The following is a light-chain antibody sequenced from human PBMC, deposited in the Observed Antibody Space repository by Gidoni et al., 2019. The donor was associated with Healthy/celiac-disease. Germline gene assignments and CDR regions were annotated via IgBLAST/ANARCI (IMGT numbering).Light chain of an antibody. CDR1: QSVSSSY. J-gene: IGKJ2*01. CDR2: GAS. Sequence: EIVLTQSPGTLSLSPGERATLSCRASQSVSSSYLAWYQQKPGQAPRLLIYGASSRATGIPDFTLTISRLEPEDFAVYYCQQYGSSPLYTFXQXTKLEIK. V-gene: IGKV3-20*01. CDR3: QQYGSSPLYT.